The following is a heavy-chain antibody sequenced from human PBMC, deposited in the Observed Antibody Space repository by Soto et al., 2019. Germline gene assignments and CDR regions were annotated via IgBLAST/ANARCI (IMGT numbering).Heavy chain of an antibody. Sequence: ASVKVSCKASGYTFTSYAMHWVRQAPGQRLEWMGWINAGNGNTKYSQKFQGRVTITRDTSASTAYIELSSLRSEDTAVYYCAAGGSYINYPGYYYYYMDVWGKGTSVTVSS. D-gene: IGHD4-4*01. J-gene: IGHJ6*03. CDR1: GYTFTSYA. CDR3: AAGGSYINYPGYYYYYMDV. V-gene: IGHV1-3*01. CDR2: INAGNGNT.